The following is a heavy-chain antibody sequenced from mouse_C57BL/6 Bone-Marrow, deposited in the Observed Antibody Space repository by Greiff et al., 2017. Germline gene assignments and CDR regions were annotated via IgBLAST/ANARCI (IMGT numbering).Heavy chain of an antibody. Sequence: QVQLQQPGAELVKPGASVKLSCKASGYTFTSYWMQWVKQRPGQGLEWIGEIDPSASYTNYNQKFKGKATLTVDTASSTAYMQLSSLTSEDSAVYYCAPSWAYWGQGTLVTVSA. CDR1: GYTFTSYW. J-gene: IGHJ3*01. V-gene: IGHV1-50*01. CDR3: APSWAY. CDR2: IDPSASYT.